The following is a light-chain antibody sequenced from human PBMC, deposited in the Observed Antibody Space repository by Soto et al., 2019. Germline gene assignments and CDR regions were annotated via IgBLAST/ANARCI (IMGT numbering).Light chain of an antibody. CDR3: HQYYNIPFT. V-gene: IGKV4-1*01. CDR1: SNVVYSSNNKNY. J-gene: IGKJ2*01. Sequence: DIVMTQSPESLAVSLGERATINCKSSSNVVYSSNNKNYLAWYQQKPGQPLTLLIYWASTRDSGVPDRFSGSGSGTDFTLTISSLQDEDVAVYYCHQYYNIPFTFGQGTKLEIE. CDR2: WAS.